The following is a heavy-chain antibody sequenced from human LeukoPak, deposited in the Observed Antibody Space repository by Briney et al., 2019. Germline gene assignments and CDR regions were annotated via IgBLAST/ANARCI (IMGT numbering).Heavy chain of an antibody. D-gene: IGHD3-10*01. J-gene: IGHJ6*02. Sequence: SETLSLTCTVSGGSISTYYWSWIRQPPGKGLEWIGYIYYSGSTNYNPSLKSRVTISVDTSKNHFSLKVSSVTAADTAMCYCARSTSGNYYAMDVWGQGTTVTVSS. CDR1: GGSISTYY. V-gene: IGHV4-59*08. CDR3: ARSTSGNYYAMDV. CDR2: IYYSGST.